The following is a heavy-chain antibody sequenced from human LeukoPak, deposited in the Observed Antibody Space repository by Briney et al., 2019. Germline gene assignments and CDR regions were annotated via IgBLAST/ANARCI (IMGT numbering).Heavy chain of an antibody. Sequence: SETLSLTCIVSGVSISSSNYYWGWVRQPPGKGLEWIGNIYSSGSTYYNSSLKSRVTISIDTSNNQVSLKMSSMTAADTAVYYCARSPRADFDYWGQGTLVTVSS. CDR1: GVSISSSNYY. V-gene: IGHV4-39*01. CDR3: ARSPRADFDY. CDR2: IYSSGST. J-gene: IGHJ4*02.